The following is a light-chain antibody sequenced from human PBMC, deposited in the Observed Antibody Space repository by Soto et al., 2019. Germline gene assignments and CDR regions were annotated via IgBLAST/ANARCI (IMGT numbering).Light chain of an antibody. CDR3: QEYTSWPYT. J-gene: IGKJ2*01. CDR2: GAS. V-gene: IGKV3-15*01. CDR1: QSVSSN. Sequence: DIVMTQSPATLSVSPGERVTLSCRARQSVSSNLAWYQQKPGQAPRLLIYGASTRATGLPARFSGSESGTEFTLTISSLQSEDFAVYYCQEYTSWPYTFGQGTKLEIK.